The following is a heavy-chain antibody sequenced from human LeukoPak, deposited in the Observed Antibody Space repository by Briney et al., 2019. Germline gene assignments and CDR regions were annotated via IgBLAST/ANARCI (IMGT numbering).Heavy chain of an antibody. Sequence: GGSLRLSCAASGFTFSSSAMSWVRQAPGKGLEWVSNVSGSGRGENTYYADSVKGRFTISRDNSKNTLILQMNSLRAEDTAVYYCAKVEGWDGYNSDYWGQGTLVTVSS. CDR1: GFTFSSSA. CDR3: AKVEGWDGYNSDY. CDR2: VSGSGRGENT. V-gene: IGHV3-23*01. D-gene: IGHD5-24*01. J-gene: IGHJ4*02.